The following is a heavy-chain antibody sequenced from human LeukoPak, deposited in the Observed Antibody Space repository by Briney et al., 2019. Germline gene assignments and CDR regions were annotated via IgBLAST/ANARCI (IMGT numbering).Heavy chain of an antibody. CDR3: AREVLGVAVTGTIDY. CDR1: GFTFSDYY. J-gene: IGHJ4*02. Sequence: GGSLRLSCAASGFTFSDYYMSWIHQAPGKGLEWVSYISSSGSTIYYGDSVKGRFTISRDNAKSSLYLQMNSLRADDTAVYYCAREVLGVAVTGTIDYWGQGTLVTVSS. V-gene: IGHV3-11*01. D-gene: IGHD6-19*01. CDR2: ISSSGSTI.